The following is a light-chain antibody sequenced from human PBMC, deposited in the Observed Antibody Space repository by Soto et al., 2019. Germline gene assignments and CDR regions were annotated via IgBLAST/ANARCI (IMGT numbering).Light chain of an antibody. CDR1: SSDVGGYNY. CDR3: SSYTISSPLV. Sequence: QSALTQPASVSGSPGQSITISCTGTSSDVGGYNYVSWYQRHPGKAPKLMIYDVSNRPSGVSNRFSGSKSGNTASLTISGLQAVVEADYSSSSYTISSPLVFGTGIKVTVL. V-gene: IGLV2-14*01. J-gene: IGLJ1*01. CDR2: DVS.